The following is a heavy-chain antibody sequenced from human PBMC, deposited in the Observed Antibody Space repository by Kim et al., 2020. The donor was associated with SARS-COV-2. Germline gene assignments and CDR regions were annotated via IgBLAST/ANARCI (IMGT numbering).Heavy chain of an antibody. CDR3: ARGSPDCSSTSCYYY. V-gene: IGHV4-34*01. Sequence: PSLKSRVTISVDTSKNQFSLKLSSVTAADTAVYYCARGSPDCSSTSCYYYWGQGTLVTVSS. D-gene: IGHD2-2*01. J-gene: IGHJ4*02.